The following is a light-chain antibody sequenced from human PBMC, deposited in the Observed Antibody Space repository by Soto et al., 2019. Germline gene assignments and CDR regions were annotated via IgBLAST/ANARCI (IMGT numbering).Light chain of an antibody. CDR2: EVS. Sequence: QSALTQPASVSGSPGQSITISCTGTSSDIGGYNYVSWYQQHPGKAPKLMIYEVSNRPSGVSNRFSGSKSGKTASLTISGVQAEDEADYYCSSYTSSSTYVVFGGGTKVTVL. CDR1: SSDIGGYNY. V-gene: IGLV2-14*01. CDR3: SSYTSSSTYVV. J-gene: IGLJ2*01.